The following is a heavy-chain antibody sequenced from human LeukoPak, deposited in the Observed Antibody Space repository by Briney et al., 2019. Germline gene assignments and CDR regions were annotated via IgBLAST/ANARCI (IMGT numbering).Heavy chain of an antibody. D-gene: IGHD2-2*03. CDR1: GFTFSSYA. J-gene: IGHJ4*02. Sequence: PGGSLRLSCAVSGFTFSSYAMHWVRQAPGKGLEYVSAISSNGGSTYYANSVKGRFTISRDNSKNTLYLQMGSLRAEDTAVYYCVVQGWIFRAPTQYYFDYWGQGTLVTVSS. V-gene: IGHV3-64*01. CDR3: VVQGWIFRAPTQYYFDY. CDR2: ISSNGGST.